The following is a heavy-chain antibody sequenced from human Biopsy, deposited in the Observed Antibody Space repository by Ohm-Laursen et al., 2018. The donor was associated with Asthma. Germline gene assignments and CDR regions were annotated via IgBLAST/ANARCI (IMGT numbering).Heavy chain of an antibody. J-gene: IGHJ3*02. V-gene: IGHV3-30*18. CDR2: MSFDGRQT. CDR3: AKERYYDFWSGYPI. CDR1: GFTFSSYG. D-gene: IGHD3-3*01. Sequence: SLRLSCSASGFTFSSYGMHWVRQATGKGLEWVAVMSFDGRQTYYADSVKGRFTISRDNSKNTLYLQMNSLRAEDTAVYYCAKERYYDFWSGYPIWGQGTMVTVSS.